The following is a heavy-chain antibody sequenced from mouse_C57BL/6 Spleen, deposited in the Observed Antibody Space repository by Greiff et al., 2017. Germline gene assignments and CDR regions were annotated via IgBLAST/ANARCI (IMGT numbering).Heavy chain of an antibody. CDR1: GFTFSSYA. CDR3: ARERYFDY. V-gene: IGHV5-4*01. CDR2: ISDGGSYT. Sequence: EVKLMESGGGLVKPGGSLKLSCAASGFTFSSYAMSWVRQTPEKRLEWVATISDGGSYTYYPDNVKGRFTISRDNAKNNLYLQMSHLKSEDTAMDYCARERYFDYWGQGTTLTVSS. J-gene: IGHJ2*01.